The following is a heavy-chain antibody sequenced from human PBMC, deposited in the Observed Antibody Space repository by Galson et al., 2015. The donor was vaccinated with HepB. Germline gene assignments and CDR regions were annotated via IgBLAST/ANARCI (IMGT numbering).Heavy chain of an antibody. D-gene: IGHD3-3*01. CDR2: ISSDYTSK. CDR3: AREGYDFWSGYYTPYYFDY. CDR1: GFTFSRHA. V-gene: IGHV3-30*07. J-gene: IGHJ4*02. Sequence: SLRLSCAVSGFTFSRHAFHWVRQAPGRGLEWVALISSDYTSKFYADSVMGRLTISRDNSKDAVYLQMNSLRAEDTAVYYCAREGYDFWSGYYTPYYFDYWGQGTLVAVSS.